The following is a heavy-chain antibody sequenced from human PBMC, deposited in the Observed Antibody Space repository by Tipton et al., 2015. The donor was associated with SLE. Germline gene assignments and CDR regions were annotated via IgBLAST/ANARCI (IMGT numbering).Heavy chain of an antibody. CDR2: IYHSVST. CDR1: GYSISSGFY. V-gene: IGHV4-38-2*02. D-gene: IGHD6-13*01. J-gene: IGHJ5*02. Sequence: TLSLTCTVSGYSISSGFYWGWIRQPPGKGLEWIGNIYHSVSTFYNPSLKSRVTISVDTSKNQFSLKLSSVTAADTAVYYCARGRSSSWYRWFDPWGQGTLVTVSS. CDR3: ARGRSSSWYRWFDP.